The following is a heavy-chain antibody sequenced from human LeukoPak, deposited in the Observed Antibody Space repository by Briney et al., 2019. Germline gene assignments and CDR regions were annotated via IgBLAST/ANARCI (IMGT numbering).Heavy chain of an antibody. CDR2: TYYRSKWYN. CDR3: AGENSRGRFDY. CDR1: GDSVSSNTAA. D-gene: IGHD6-19*01. J-gene: IGHJ4*02. Sequence: SQTLSLTCGLSGDSVSSNTAAWNWIRQSPSTGLEWLGRTYYRSKWYNNYAVSVKSRITINPDSSKNQVSLQLNSVTPEDTAMYYCAGENSRGRFDYWGQGTLVTVSS. V-gene: IGHV6-1*01.